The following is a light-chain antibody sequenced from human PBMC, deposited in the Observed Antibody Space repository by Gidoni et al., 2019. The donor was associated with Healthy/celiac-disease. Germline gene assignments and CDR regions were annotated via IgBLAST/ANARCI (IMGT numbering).Light chain of an antibody. CDR1: SSNIGSNY. CDR2: RNN. V-gene: IGLV1-47*01. J-gene: IGLJ2*01. CDR3: AAWDDSLSGPV. Sequence: QSVLTQPPSASGTPGPGVTISCSGSSSNIGSNYVYWYQQHPGTTPKLRISRNNQPPSGVPDRFSGSKSRTSASLAISGLRSDDQADYSCAAWDDSLSGPVFGEVTKLTVL.